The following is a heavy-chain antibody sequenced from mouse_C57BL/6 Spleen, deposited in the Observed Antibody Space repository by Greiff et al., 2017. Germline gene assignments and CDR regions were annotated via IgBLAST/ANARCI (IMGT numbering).Heavy chain of an antibody. CDR3: TSDDYDRAY. J-gene: IGHJ3*01. D-gene: IGHD2-4*01. Sequence: EVHLVESGEGLVKPGGFLKLSCAASGFTFSSYAMSWVRQTPEQRLEWVAYISSGGDYIYYADTVKGRSTSSRDNARSTLYLQMSSLKSEDTAMYYCTSDDYDRAYWGQGTLVTVSA. CDR2: ISSGGDYI. CDR1: GFTFSSYA. V-gene: IGHV5-9-1*02.